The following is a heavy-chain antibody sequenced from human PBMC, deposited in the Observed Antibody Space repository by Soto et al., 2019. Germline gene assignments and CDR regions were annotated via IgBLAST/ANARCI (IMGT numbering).Heavy chain of an antibody. CDR3: AKDTSNSGWCLDLKH. CDR2: ISWNSGFI. Sequence: EVQLVESGGGLVQPGKSLRLSCAASGFTFDDYAMHWVRQVPGKGLEWVSGISWNSGFIAYADSVKGRFTISRDNAKDSLYLEMNSLSFEDSALYYCAKDTSNSGWCLDLKHWGQGALVSVSS. J-gene: IGHJ1*01. CDR1: GFTFDDYA. D-gene: IGHD6-19*01. V-gene: IGHV3-9*01.